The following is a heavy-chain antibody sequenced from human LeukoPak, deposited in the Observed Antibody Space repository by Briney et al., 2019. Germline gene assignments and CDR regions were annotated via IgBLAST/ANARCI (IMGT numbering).Heavy chain of an antibody. J-gene: IGHJ6*03. CDR3: ARGALRYFDWLKKDYYYMDV. V-gene: IGHV4-59*08. Sequence: SETLSLTCTVSGGSISSYYWSWIRQPPGKGLEWIGYIYYSGSTNYNPSLKSRVTISVDTSKNQFSLKLSSVTAADTAVYYCARGALRYFDWLKKDYYYMDVWGKGTTVTISS. CDR1: GGSISSYY. CDR2: IYYSGST. D-gene: IGHD3-9*01.